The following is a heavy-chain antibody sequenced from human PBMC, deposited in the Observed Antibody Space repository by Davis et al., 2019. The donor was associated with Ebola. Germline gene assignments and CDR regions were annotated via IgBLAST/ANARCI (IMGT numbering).Heavy chain of an antibody. CDR1: VITFSSYA. CDR3: ARDYYDTSGYYQTWYFDL. J-gene: IGHJ2*01. D-gene: IGHD3-22*01. CDR2: IKQDGSEK. V-gene: IGHV3-7*01. Sequence: GESLKISCADSVITFSSYAMTWVRQAPGKGLEWVANIKQDGSEKYYVDSVKGRFTISRDNAKNSLYLQMNSLRAEDTAVYYCARDYYDTSGYYQTWYFDLWGRGTLVTVSS.